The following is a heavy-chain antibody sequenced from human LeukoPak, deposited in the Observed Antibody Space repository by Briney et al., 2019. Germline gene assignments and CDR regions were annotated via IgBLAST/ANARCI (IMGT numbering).Heavy chain of an antibody. D-gene: IGHD3-10*01. CDR1: GYTFTSYG. CDR2: ISAYNGNT. V-gene: IGHV1-18*04. Sequence: GASVRVSCKASGYTFTSYGISWVRHAPGQGLEWMGWISAYNGNTNYAQTLQGRVTMTTDTSTSTAYMELRSLRSDDTAVYYCALNYYGSGSYLDYWGQGTLVTVSS. CDR3: ALNYYGSGSYLDY. J-gene: IGHJ4*02.